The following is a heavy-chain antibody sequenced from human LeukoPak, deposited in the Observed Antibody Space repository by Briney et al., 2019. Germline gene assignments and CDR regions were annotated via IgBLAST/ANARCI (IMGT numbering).Heavy chain of an antibody. V-gene: IGHV3-73*01. CDR1: GITFSASA. CDR3: TGRDDFWSGSSDS. J-gene: IGHJ4*02. Sequence: GGSLKLSCAASGITFSASAIHWVRQASGKGLEWVGRIRSKHNNYATAYAASVKGRFSISRDDSKNTAFLQMNSLKAEDTAMYYCTGRDDFWSGSSDSWGRGTLVTVSS. CDR2: IRSKHNNYAT. D-gene: IGHD3-3*01.